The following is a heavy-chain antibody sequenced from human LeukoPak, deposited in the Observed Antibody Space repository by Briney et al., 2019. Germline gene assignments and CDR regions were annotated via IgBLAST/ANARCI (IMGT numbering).Heavy chain of an antibody. J-gene: IGHJ4*02. CDR1: GYSFTSYW. CDR3: AGHLGGFVVVPHFDY. Sequence: GESLKISCKGSGYSFTSYWIGWVRQMPGKGLEWMGIIYPGDSDTRYSPSFQGQVTISADKSIGTAYLQWSSLKASDTAMYYCAGHLGGFVVVPHFDYWGQGTLVTVSS. D-gene: IGHD2-15*01. V-gene: IGHV5-51*01. CDR2: IYPGDSDT.